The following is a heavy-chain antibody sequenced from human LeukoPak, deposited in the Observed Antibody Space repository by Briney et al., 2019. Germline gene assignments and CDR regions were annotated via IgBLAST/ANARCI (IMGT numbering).Heavy chain of an antibody. Sequence: PSETLSLTCAVYGGPFSGYYWSWIRQPPGKGLEWIGEINHSGSTYYNPSLKSRVTISVDTSKNQFSLKLSSVTAADTAVYYCARDYYGSGSFDYWGQGTLVTVSS. CDR1: GGPFSGYY. CDR2: INHSGST. J-gene: IGHJ4*02. CDR3: ARDYYGSGSFDY. V-gene: IGHV4-34*01. D-gene: IGHD3-10*01.